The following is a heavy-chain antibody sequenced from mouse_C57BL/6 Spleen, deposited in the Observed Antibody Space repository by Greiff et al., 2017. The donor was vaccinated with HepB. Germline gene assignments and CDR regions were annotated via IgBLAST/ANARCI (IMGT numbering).Heavy chain of an antibody. CDR1: GYTFTSYW. CDR2: IYPSDSET. D-gene: IGHD2-1*01. J-gene: IGHJ3*01. V-gene: IGHV1-61*01. Sequence: QVQLQQPGAELVRPGSSVKLSCKASGYTFTSYWMDWVKQRPGQGLEWIGNIYPSDSETHYNQKFKDKATLTVDKSSITAYMQLSSLTSEDSAVYYCARDGNSPFAYWGQGTLVTVSA. CDR3: ARDGNSPFAY.